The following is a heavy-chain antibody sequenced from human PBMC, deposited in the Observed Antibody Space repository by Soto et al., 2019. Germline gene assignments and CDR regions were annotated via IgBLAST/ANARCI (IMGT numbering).Heavy chain of an antibody. D-gene: IGHD1-26*01. Sequence: EVQLVESGGGLVQPGGSLRLSCAASGFTFSSYWMHWVRQAAGKGLVWVSRINSDGSSTTYADFVKGRFTISRDNAKXXXXXXXXXXXXXXXXXXXXARGXSXXXRADYWGQGTLVTVSS. J-gene: IGHJ4*02. V-gene: IGHV3-74*03. CDR1: GFTFSSYW. CDR2: INSDGSST. CDR3: ARGXSXXXRADY.